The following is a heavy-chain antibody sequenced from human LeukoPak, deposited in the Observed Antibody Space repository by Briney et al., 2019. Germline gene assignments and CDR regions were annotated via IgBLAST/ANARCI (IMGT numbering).Heavy chain of an antibody. Sequence: NPSETLSLTCAVYGGSFSGYYWSWIRQPPGKGLEWIGEINHSGSTNYNPSLKSRVTISVDTSKNQFSLKLSSVTAADTAMYYCARPRNCSSTSCYTDFDYWGQGTLVTVSS. CDR3: ARPRNCSSTSCYTDFDY. J-gene: IGHJ4*02. CDR1: GGSFSGYY. D-gene: IGHD2-2*02. V-gene: IGHV4-34*01. CDR2: INHSGST.